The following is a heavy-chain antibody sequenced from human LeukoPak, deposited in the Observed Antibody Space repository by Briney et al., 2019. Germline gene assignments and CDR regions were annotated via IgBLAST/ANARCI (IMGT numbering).Heavy chain of an antibody. D-gene: IGHD2-15*01. CDR2: ISGSGGST. Sequence: GGSLRLSCAASGFTFSSYAMSWVRQAPGKGLEWVSAISGSGGSTYYADSVKGRFTISRDNSWNTLYLQMSSLRAEDTAVYYCAKDQVVSGSEASDIWGQGTMVTVSS. CDR3: AKDQVVSGSEASDI. J-gene: IGHJ3*02. CDR1: GFTFSSYA. V-gene: IGHV3-23*01.